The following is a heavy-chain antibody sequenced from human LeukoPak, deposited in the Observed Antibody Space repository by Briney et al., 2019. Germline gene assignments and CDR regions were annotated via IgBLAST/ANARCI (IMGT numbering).Heavy chain of an antibody. CDR2: INPNSGGT. CDR3: ARAPICVAGTNSFDY. V-gene: IGHV1-2*06. J-gene: IGHJ4*02. Sequence: ASVKVSCKASGYTFTGYYMHWVRQAPGQGPEWMGRINPNSGGTNYAQKFQGRVTMTRDTSISTAYMELSRLRSDDTAVYYCARAPICVAGTNSFDYWGQGTLVTVSS. D-gene: IGHD1-1*01. CDR1: GYTFTGYY.